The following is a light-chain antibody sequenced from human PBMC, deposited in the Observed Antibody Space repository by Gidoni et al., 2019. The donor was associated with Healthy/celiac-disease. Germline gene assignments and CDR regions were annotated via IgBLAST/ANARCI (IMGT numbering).Light chain of an antibody. CDR1: QSVRSH. CDR3: QQYNNWPRRT. J-gene: IGKJ1*01. CDR2: GAS. Sequence: EIVMTQSPATLSVSPGERATLACRASQSVRSHLDWYQQKPGQAPRLLIYGASTRATGIPARFSGSGSGTEFTLTISSLQSEDFAVYYCQQYNNWPRRTFGQGTKVEIK. V-gene: IGKV3-15*01.